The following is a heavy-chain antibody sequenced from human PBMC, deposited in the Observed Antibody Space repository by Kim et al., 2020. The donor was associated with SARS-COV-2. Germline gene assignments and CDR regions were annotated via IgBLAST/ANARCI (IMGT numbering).Heavy chain of an antibody. Sequence: GLEWNGRIYTSGSTNYNPSLTSRVTMSVDTSKNQFSLKLSSVTAADTAVYYCARGRVYYDLYYYGMDVWGQGTTVTVSS. CDR2: IYTSGST. CDR3: ARGRVYYDLYYYGMDV. J-gene: IGHJ6*02. V-gene: IGHV4-4*07. D-gene: IGHD3-22*01.